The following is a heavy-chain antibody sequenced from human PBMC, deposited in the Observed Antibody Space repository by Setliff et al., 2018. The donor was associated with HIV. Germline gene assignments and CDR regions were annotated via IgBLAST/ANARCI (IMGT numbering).Heavy chain of an antibody. CDR3: ASLNSSGYYVFDS. D-gene: IGHD3-22*01. CDR1: GFSVSANY. V-gene: IGHV3-11*04. J-gene: IGHJ5*01. Sequence: PGGSLRLSCAVSGFSVSANYMSWVRQAPGQGLEWVSYVNTIGLTIKYADSVKARFTISRDNTENSLFLQMNSLRPEDTAVYYCASLNSSGYYVFDSWGPGTLVTVSS. CDR2: VNTIGLTI.